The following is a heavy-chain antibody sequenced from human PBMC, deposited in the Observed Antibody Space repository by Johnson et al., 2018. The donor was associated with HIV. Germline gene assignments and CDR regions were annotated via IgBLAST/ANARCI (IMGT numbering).Heavy chain of an antibody. CDR2: ISYDGSNK. J-gene: IGHJ3*02. CDR1: GFTFSSYA. Sequence: QVQLVESGGGVVQPGRSLRLSCAASGFTFSSYAMNWVRQAPGKGLEWVAVISYDGSNKYYADSVKGRFTISRDNSKNTLYLQMNSLRAEDTAVYYCARQGGWAFDIWGQGTMVTVSS. V-gene: IGHV3-30*04. D-gene: IGHD3-16*01. CDR3: ARQGGWAFDI.